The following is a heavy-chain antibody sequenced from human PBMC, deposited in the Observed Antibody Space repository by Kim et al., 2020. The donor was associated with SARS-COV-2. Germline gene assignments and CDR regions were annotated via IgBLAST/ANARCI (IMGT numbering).Heavy chain of an antibody. Sequence: SETLSLTCTVSGGSISSYYWSWIRQPPGKGLEWIGYIYYSGSTNYNPSLKSRVTISVDTSKNQFSLKLSSVTAADTAVYYCARLHYGSGSYYTKSGMDVWGQGTTVTVSS. CDR3: ARLHYGSGSYYTKSGMDV. CDR1: GGSISSYY. J-gene: IGHJ6*02. CDR2: IYYSGST. D-gene: IGHD3-10*01. V-gene: IGHV4-59*08.